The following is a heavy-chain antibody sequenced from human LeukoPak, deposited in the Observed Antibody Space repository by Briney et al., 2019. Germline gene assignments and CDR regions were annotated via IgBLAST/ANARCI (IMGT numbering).Heavy chain of an antibody. J-gene: IGHJ4*02. CDR2: INTNTGNP. D-gene: IGHD2-15*01. CDR3: ARDTYCSGGRCYSRVGY. V-gene: IGHV7-4-1*02. CDR1: GYIFTNYP. Sequence: GASVKVSCKASGYIFTNYPMNWVRQAPGQGLEWMGWINTNTGNPTYAQGFTERFVFSWDTSVNTAYLQINSLKPEDTAVYFCARDTYCSGGRCYSRVGYWGQGTVVTVSS.